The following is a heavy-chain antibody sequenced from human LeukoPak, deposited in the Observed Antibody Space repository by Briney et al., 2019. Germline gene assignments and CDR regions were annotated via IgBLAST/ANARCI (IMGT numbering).Heavy chain of an antibody. CDR1: GFTFSTYR. Sequence: GGSLRLSCAASGFTFSTYRMNWVRQAPGKGLEWVSYISSSGSYKYYADSVKGRFTVSRDNAKNPLYLQMNSLRAEDTAVYYCARDYDILTGYSRFDYWGQGTLVTVSS. J-gene: IGHJ4*02. V-gene: IGHV3-21*01. D-gene: IGHD3-9*01. CDR3: ARDYDILTGYSRFDY. CDR2: ISSSGSYK.